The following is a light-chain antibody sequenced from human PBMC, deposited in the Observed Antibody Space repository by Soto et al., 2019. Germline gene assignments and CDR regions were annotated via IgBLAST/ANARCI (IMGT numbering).Light chain of an antibody. CDR1: QSVSSRY. CDR3: QQYGSSPRT. CDR2: GAS. V-gene: IGKV3-20*01. J-gene: IGKJ1*01. Sequence: EIVLTQSPGTLSLSPGERATLSCRASQSVSSRYVAWYQQKRGQAPRLLIYGASIRATGIPDRFSGSGSVTDFTLTISGLEPEDFAVYYCQQYGSSPRTFGQGTKVEIK.